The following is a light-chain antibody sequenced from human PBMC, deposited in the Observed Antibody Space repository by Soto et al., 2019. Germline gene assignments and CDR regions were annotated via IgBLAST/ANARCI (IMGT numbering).Light chain of an antibody. CDR3: QTYDKAPWT. Sequence: DIQMTQSPSSLSASVGDRVTITCRASQYIHTHLAWYQQKPGNSPKHLVYGASTLHARVPSRFNASGSGTDFILTISSLQSEDVATYYCQTYDKAPWTFGPGTRV. CDR2: GAS. J-gene: IGKJ1*01. CDR1: QYIHTH. V-gene: IGKV1-27*01.